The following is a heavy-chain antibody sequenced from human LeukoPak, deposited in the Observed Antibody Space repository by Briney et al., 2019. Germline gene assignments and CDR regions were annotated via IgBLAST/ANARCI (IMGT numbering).Heavy chain of an antibody. CDR3: AKDGGFIVVVPAASFDP. D-gene: IGHD2-2*01. Sequence: AGGSLRLSCAASGFTFSTYAMSWVRQAPGKGLEWVSAISGSGGSTYYADSGKGRFTISRDNSKNTLYLQMNSLRAEDTAVYYCAKDGGFIVVVPAASFDPWGQGTLVTVSS. J-gene: IGHJ5*02. V-gene: IGHV3-23*01. CDR2: ISGSGGST. CDR1: GFTFSTYA.